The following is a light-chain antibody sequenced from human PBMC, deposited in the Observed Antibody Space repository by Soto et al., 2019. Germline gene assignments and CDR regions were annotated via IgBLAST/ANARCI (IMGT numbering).Light chain of an antibody. CDR2: KAS. J-gene: IGKJ4*01. CDR1: QSISSW. CDR3: QQYNSYSVT. Sequence: DIQMTQSPSTLSASVGDRVIITCPASQSISSWLAWYQQKPGKAPKLLIYKASSLESGVPSRLSGSGSGTEFTLTISSLQPDDFATYYCQQYNSYSVTFGGGTKVEIK. V-gene: IGKV1-5*03.